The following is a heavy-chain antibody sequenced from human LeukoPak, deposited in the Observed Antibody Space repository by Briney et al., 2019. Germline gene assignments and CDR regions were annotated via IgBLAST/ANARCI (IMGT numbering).Heavy chain of an antibody. CDR1: GFTFSSYG. Sequence: GGTLRLSCAASGFTFSSYGMSWVRQAPGKGLEWVSAISGSGGSTYYADSVKGRFTISRDNAKNTLYLQMNSLRAEDTAVYYCAREGDYGGNGLDYWGQGTLVTVSS. J-gene: IGHJ4*02. D-gene: IGHD4-23*01. CDR2: ISGSGGST. CDR3: AREGDYGGNGLDY. V-gene: IGHV3-23*01.